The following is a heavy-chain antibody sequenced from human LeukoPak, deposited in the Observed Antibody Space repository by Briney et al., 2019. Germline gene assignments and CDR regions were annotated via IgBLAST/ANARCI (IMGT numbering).Heavy chain of an antibody. CDR2: IYISGST. CDR1: GGSISSYY. Sequence: PSETLSLTCTVSGGSISSYYWSWIRQPGGRGLERIGRIYISGSTNYNPSLESRVTMSADTSENQFSLKLTSVTAADTAVYYCARDKGFMVRGVINYGMDVWGQGTTVTVSS. D-gene: IGHD3-10*01. CDR3: ARDKGFMVRGVINYGMDV. J-gene: IGHJ6*02. V-gene: IGHV4-4*07.